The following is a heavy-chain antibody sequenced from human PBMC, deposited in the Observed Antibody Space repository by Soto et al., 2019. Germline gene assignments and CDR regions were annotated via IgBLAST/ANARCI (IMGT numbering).Heavy chain of an antibody. D-gene: IGHD2-2*01. V-gene: IGHV4-59*13. CDR3: ARYRILRTSSDPSRPFDC. J-gene: IGHJ4*02. CDR1: GASIGSYY. Sequence: SETLSLTCSVSGASIGSYYYTWIRQTPGRGREWIGYIYLGCSSNYNPSFKSRGIISVDTSTNQFPVTLRSVTAADTAVYYCARYRILRTSSDPSRPFDCWGQGTLVTVSS. CDR2: IYLGCSS.